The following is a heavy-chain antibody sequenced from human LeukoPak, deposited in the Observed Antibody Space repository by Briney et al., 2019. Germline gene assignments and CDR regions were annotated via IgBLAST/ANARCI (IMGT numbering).Heavy chain of an antibody. Sequence: PSETLSLTCTVSGDFISGSSYYWGWIRQPPGKGLEWIGDVYYTGRTYYNPSLKSRVFISIDTSKNYFSLNLNFVTAADTAVYYCARRRYYDSTGYFEWGRGSLVTVSS. V-gene: IGHV4-39*02. CDR2: VYYTGRT. CDR3: ARRRYYDSTGYFE. D-gene: IGHD3-22*01. J-gene: IGHJ1*01. CDR1: GDFISGSSYY.